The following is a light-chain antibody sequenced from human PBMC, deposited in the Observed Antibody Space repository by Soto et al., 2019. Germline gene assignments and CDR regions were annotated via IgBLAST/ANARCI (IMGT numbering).Light chain of an antibody. Sequence: QSALTQPRSVSGSPGQSVATSCTGTSRDVGGYDYVSWYQQHPGKAPKLMICNVNQRPSGVPDRFSGSKSGNTASLIISGLQAEDEADYYCCSFATSHTLFGTGTKLTVL. J-gene: IGLJ1*01. CDR3: CSFATSHTL. CDR2: NVN. V-gene: IGLV2-11*01. CDR1: SRDVGGYDY.